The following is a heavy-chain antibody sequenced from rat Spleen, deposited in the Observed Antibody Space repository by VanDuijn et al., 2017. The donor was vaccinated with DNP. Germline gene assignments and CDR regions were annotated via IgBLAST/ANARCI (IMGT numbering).Heavy chain of an antibody. CDR2: IDYGGST. CDR1: GYSITGNY. J-gene: IGHJ2*01. V-gene: IGHV3-1*01. Sequence: EVQLQESGPGLVKPSQSLSLTCSVTGYSITGNYWGWIRKFPGNKMEWIGHIDYGGSTSYNPSLKSRISITRDTSKNQFFLHLNSVTTEDTATYYCARWSDYFDYWGQGVMVTVSS. CDR3: ARWSDYFDY.